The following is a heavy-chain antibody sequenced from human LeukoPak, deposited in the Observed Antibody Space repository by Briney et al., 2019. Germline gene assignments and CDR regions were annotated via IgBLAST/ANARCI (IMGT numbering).Heavy chain of an antibody. V-gene: IGHV5-51*01. CDR1: GYSFTSYW. CDR2: IYPGDSDT. Sequence: GASLQISCKGSGYSFTSYWIGWVRQMPGKGLEWMGIIYPGDSDTRYSPSFQGQVTISADKSISTAYLQWSSLKASDTAMYYCARLAYDSSGYYDYWGQGTLVTVSS. CDR3: ARLAYDSSGYYDY. D-gene: IGHD3-22*01. J-gene: IGHJ4*02.